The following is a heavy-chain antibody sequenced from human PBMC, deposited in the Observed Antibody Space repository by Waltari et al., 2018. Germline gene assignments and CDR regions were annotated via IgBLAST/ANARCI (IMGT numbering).Heavy chain of an antibody. CDR2: ISRSSSTV. J-gene: IGHJ4*02. CDR1: GFTFSSYS. D-gene: IGHD6-13*01. V-gene: IGHV3-48*04. Sequence: EVQLVESGGGLVQPGGSLRLSCAASGFTFSSYSLNWVRQAPGKGREWVSYISRSSSTVYYADAGKGRFTISGDNAKNSLYLQMNSLRAEDTAVYYCARVKQQLVPGGYWGQGTLVTVSS. CDR3: ARVKQQLVPGGY.